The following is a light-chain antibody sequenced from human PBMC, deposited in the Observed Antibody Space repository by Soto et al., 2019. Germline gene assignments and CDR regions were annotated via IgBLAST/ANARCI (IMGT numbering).Light chain of an antibody. CDR2: IAS. CDR3: QYLNSFPLT. J-gene: IGKJ4*01. V-gene: IGKV1-9*01. Sequence: IQLTQSPSSLSASVGDRVTITCRASQGISNYLAWYQRKPGKAPKLLIYIASTLQGGVPSRFSGSGSGTDFSLTISSLQPEDVATYYCQYLNSFPLTSGGWTKVEIK. CDR1: QGISNY.